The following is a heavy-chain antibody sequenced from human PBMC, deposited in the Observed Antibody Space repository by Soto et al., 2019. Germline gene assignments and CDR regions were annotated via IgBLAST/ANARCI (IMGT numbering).Heavy chain of an antibody. D-gene: IGHD2-15*01. CDR3: AGSQYYFDY. Sequence: QVQLAESGGGVVQPGRSLRLSCAASGFPISSYGMHWVRQAPGKGLDWVALISYDGTNQYYADSVKGRFTVSRDNSKNTLYLHMSSLRAEDTAVYYCAGSQYYFDYCGQGTLVSVSS. CDR2: ISYDGTNQ. CDR1: GFPISSYG. J-gene: IGHJ4*02. V-gene: IGHV3-30*03.